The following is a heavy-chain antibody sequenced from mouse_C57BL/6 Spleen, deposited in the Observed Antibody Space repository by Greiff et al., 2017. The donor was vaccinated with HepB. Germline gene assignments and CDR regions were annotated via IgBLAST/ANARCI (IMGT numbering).Heavy chain of an antibody. CDR2: ISDGGSYT. J-gene: IGHJ4*01. D-gene: IGHD2-4*01. Sequence: VQLKESGGGLVKPGGSLKLSCAASGFTFSSYAMSWVRQTPEKRLEWVATISDGGSYTYYPDNVKGRFTISRDNAKNNLYLQMSHLKSEDTAMDYCARGGDDDDVEDYAMDYWGQGTSVTVSS. CDR3: ARGGDDDDVEDYAMDY. V-gene: IGHV5-4*01. CDR1: GFTFSSYA.